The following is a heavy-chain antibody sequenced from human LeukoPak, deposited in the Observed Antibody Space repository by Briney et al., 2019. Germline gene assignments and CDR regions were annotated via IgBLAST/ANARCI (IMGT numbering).Heavy chain of an antibody. D-gene: IGHD6-19*01. V-gene: IGHV3-23*01. CDR3: AKGYSSGWYYFDY. Sequence: PGGSLRLSCAASGFTFISYAVSWGRQAPGKGLEWVSAISGSGGSTYYADSVEGRFTISRDNSKNTLYLQMNSLRAEDTAVYYCAKGYSSGWYYFDYSGQRSLVTVSS. CDR2: ISGSGGST. CDR1: GFTFISYA. J-gene: IGHJ4*02.